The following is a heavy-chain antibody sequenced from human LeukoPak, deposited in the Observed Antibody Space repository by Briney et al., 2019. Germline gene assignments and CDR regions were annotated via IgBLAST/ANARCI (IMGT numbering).Heavy chain of an antibody. J-gene: IGHJ4*02. V-gene: IGHV3-23*01. CDR2: ISGSGGGT. Sequence: GGSLRLSCAASGFTFSSYAMSWVRQPPGKGLEWVSAISGSGGGTYYADSVKGRFTISRDNSKNTLYLQMNSLRAEDTAVYYCARETRDGYNYGGAFDYWGQGTLVTVSS. D-gene: IGHD5-24*01. CDR3: ARETRDGYNYGGAFDY. CDR1: GFTFSSYA.